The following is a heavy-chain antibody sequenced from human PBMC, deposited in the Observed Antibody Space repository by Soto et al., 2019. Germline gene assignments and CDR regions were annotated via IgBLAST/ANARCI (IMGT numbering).Heavy chain of an antibody. CDR2: INHSGST. Sequence: WETLSLTCAVYGGSFSGYYWSWIRQPPGKGLEWIGEINHSGSTNYNPSLKSRVTISVDTSKNQFSLKLSSVTAADTAVYYCARGGYYDSSGLTPRGVFDYWGQGTLVTVSS. D-gene: IGHD3-22*01. CDR3: ARGGYYDSSGLTPRGVFDY. V-gene: IGHV4-34*01. CDR1: GGSFSGYY. J-gene: IGHJ4*02.